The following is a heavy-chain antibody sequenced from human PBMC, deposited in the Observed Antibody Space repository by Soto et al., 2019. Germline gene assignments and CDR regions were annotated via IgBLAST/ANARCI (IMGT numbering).Heavy chain of an antibody. D-gene: IGHD3-22*01. J-gene: IGHJ4*02. CDR1: GFTFINAW. V-gene: IGHV3-15*01. CDR2: IRSQRRGGTT. Sequence: EVQLVESGGGLVKPGGSLRLSCAASGFTFINAWMTWVRQAPGKGLEWLGRIRSQRRGGTTEYAAPVKGRCTISRDDSESTLYLQINSLKTEDTAVYYCATAYYDTSGFEFWGQGTLVTVSS. CDR3: ATAYYDTSGFEF.